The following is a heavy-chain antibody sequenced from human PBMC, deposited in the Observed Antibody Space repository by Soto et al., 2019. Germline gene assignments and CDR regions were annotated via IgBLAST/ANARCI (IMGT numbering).Heavy chain of an antibody. CDR2: ISYDGSNK. Sequence: QVQLVESGGGVVQPGRSLRLSCAASGFTFSSYAMHWVRQAPGKGLEWVAVISYDGSNKYYADSVKGRFTISRDNSKNPLYLQMNSLRAEDTAVYYCARDIVVVVAARVYYYGMDVWGQGTTVTVSS. CDR1: GFTFSSYA. J-gene: IGHJ6*02. V-gene: IGHV3-30-3*01. CDR3: ARDIVVVVAARVYYYGMDV. D-gene: IGHD2-15*01.